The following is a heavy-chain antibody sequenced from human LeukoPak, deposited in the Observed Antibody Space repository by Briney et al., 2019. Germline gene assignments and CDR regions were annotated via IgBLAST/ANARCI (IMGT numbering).Heavy chain of an antibody. Sequence: GGSLRLSCAASGFTFSSYWIHWVRQAPGKGLAWVSRIDNDGSDTIFADSVKGRFTLSRDNAKSTVYLQMNSLRAEDTAVYYCARGGFHHGFDIWGQGTRVTVS. D-gene: IGHD1-14*01. CDR1: GFTFSSYW. CDR2: IDNDGSDT. V-gene: IGHV3-74*01. J-gene: IGHJ3*02. CDR3: ARGGFHHGFDI.